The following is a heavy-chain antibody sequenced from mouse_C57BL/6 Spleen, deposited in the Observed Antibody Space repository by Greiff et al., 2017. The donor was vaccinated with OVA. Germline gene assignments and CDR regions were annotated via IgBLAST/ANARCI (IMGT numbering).Heavy chain of an antibody. CDR3: TRKEGTDYYDY. CDR1: GYTFTDYE. CDR2: IDPETGGT. J-gene: IGHJ2*01. Sequence: SGAELVRPGASVTLSCKASGYTFTDYEMHWVKQTPVHGLEWIGAIDPETGGTAYNQKFKGKAILTADKSSSTAYMELRSLTSEDSAVYYCTRKEGTDYYDYWGQGTTLTVSS. V-gene: IGHV1-15*01. D-gene: IGHD3-3*01.